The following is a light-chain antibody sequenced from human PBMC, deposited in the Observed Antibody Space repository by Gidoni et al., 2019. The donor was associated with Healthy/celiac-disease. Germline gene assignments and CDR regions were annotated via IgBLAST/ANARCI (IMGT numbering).Light chain of an antibody. J-gene: IGKJ1*01. Sequence: DVVITQSPLSLPVTLGQPASISCSSSQSLVYSDGHTYSNWFQQRPGQSPRRLIYKVSKRDSGVPDRVSGSGSGTDFTLKISRVEAEDVGVYYCMQGTHWLWTFGQGTKVEIK. CDR2: KVS. CDR3: MQGTHWLWT. V-gene: IGKV2-30*01. CDR1: QSLVYSDGHTY.